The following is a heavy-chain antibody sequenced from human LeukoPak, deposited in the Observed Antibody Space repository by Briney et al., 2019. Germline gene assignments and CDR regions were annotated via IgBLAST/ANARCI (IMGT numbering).Heavy chain of an antibody. CDR3: ASSSYSSGWYDY. CDR2: ISSSSSYI. D-gene: IGHD6-19*01. V-gene: IGHV3-21*01. CDR1: GFTFSSYS. J-gene: IGHJ4*02. Sequence: GGSLRLSCAASGFTFSSYSMNWVRQAPGKGLEWVSSISSSSSYIYYADSVKGRFTISRDNAKNSLYLQMNSLRAEDTAVYYCASSSYSSGWYDYWGQGTLVTVSS.